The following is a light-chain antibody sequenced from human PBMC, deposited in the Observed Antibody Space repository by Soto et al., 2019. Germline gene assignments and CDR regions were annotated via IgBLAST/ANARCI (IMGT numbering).Light chain of an antibody. J-gene: IGKJ4*01. Sequence: EIVLTQSPATLSLSPGERATLSCRASLNSVTHLSWYQQKPGQVPRLLIYETSNRATGIPARFSGSGSGTDFTLIISIREPEDFAIYYWQQGRDWPITFGGGTKVELK. V-gene: IGKV3-11*01. CDR2: ETS. CDR1: LNSVTH. CDR3: QQGRDWPIT.